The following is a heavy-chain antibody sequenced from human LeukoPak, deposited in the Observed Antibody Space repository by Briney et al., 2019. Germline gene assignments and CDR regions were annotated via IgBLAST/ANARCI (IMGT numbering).Heavy chain of an antibody. CDR2: ITSGDAT. CDR3: TTYRYSYGSTGYSYFDY. CDR1: GLTFGDAW. Sequence: PGGSPRLSCAASGLTFGDAWMSWVRQAPGKGLEWAARITSGDATDYAAPVGGRCTITRDHSKDTLYLQMDSLETEDTAIYYCTTYRYSYGSTGYSYFDYWGQGVLVTVSS. J-gene: IGHJ4*02. V-gene: IGHV3-15*01. D-gene: IGHD3-22*01.